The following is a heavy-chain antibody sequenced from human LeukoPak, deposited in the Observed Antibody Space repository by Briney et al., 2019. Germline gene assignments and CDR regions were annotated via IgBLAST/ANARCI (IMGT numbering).Heavy chain of an antibody. CDR1: GGTFSSYA. J-gene: IGHJ4*02. Sequence: ASVKVSCKASGGTFSSYAISWVRQAPGQGLEWMGGIIPIFGTANYAQKFQGRVTITTDESTSTAYMELSSLRSKDTAVYYCARVLLEQLAPFDYWGQGTLVTVSS. V-gene: IGHV1-69*05. CDR3: ARVLLEQLAPFDY. D-gene: IGHD6-6*01. CDR2: IIPIFGTA.